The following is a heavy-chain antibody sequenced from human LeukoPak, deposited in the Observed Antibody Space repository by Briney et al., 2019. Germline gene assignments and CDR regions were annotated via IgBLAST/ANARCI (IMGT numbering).Heavy chain of an antibody. V-gene: IGHV4-30-4*01. D-gene: IGHD2-15*01. CDR1: GGSLSSGDYY. CDR2: IYYSGST. J-gene: IGHJ3*02. CDR3: ARGGYCSGGSCYSVGDAFDI. Sequence: SQTLSLTCTVSGGSLSSGDYYWSWIRQPPGTGLEWIGYIYYSGSTYYNPSLKSRVTISVDTSKNQFSLKLSSVTAADTAVYYCARGGYCSGGSCYSVGDAFDIWGQGTMVTVSS.